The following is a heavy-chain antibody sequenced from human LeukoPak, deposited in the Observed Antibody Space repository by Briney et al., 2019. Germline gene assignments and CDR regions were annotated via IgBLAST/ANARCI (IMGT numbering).Heavy chain of an antibody. CDR1: GFPFSSYA. D-gene: IGHD6-19*01. J-gene: IGHJ3*02. V-gene: IGHV3-64*01. CDR3: ASLQEWYSSGWPGNDAFDI. CDR2: ISSNVGST. Sequence: LGGPLRLSCAASGFPFSSYAMHWVRQAPGKGLEYVSAISSNVGSTYYANSVKGRFIISRDNPKNTLYLQMGSLRAEDMAVYYCASLQEWYSSGWPGNDAFDIWGQGTMVTVSS.